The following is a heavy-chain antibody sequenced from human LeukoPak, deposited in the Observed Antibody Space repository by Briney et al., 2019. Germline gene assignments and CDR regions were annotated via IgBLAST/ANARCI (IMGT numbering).Heavy chain of an antibody. J-gene: IGHJ5*02. V-gene: IGHV3-11*01. CDR3: ARVQKGIAAAGAGGGWFEP. Sequence: PGGSLRLSCAASGFTFSDYYMTWIRQAPGKGLEWISYISSGGSTIYYADSVRGQFTMSRDNAKNSLYLQMNSLRAEDTAVYYCARVQKGIAAAGAGGGWFEPWGQGTLVTVSA. D-gene: IGHD6-13*01. CDR2: ISSGGSTI. CDR1: GFTFSDYY.